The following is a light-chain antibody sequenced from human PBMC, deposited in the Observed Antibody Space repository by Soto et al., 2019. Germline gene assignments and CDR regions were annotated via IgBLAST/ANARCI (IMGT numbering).Light chain of an antibody. Sequence: QSALTQPPSASGSPGQSVTISCTGTSSDVGGYKYVSWYQQHPGKAPKLMIYEINKRPSGVPNRFSGSKSGNAASLTVSGLQAEDEADYYSNSYAGNNPWVFGEGTKLTVL. J-gene: IGLJ3*02. CDR3: NSYAGNNPWV. CDR2: EIN. V-gene: IGLV2-8*01. CDR1: SSDVGGYKY.